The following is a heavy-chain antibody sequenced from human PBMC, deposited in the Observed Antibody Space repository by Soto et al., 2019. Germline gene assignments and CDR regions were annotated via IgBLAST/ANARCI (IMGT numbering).Heavy chain of an antibody. CDR3: ARGQEGFLATH. D-gene: IGHD5-12*01. V-gene: IGHV4-34*01. Sequence: QVQLQQWGAGLLKPSETLFLNCAVNGGSLSGYYWSWIRQPPGKGLEWIGEVKDGGHTNYSPSLSGRVTITSDTSNHRFSLRLNSVAAADTGVYHCARGQEGFLATHGDRGSLVTVSS. J-gene: IGHJ4*02. CDR2: VKDGGHT. CDR1: GGSLSGYY.